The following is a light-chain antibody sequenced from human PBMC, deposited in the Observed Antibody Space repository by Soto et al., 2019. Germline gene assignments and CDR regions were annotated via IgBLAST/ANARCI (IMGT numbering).Light chain of an antibody. V-gene: IGLV2-14*01. J-gene: IGLJ3*02. CDR1: SSDVGSYNY. CDR2: DVS. CDR3: SSYTSSSTRV. Sequence: QSALTQPASVSGSPGQPITISCTGTSSDVGSYNYVSWYQQHPGKAPKLMIYDVSNRPSGVSNRFSGSKSGNTASLTSSGLQAEDEADYYCSSYTSSSTRVFGGGTKLTVL.